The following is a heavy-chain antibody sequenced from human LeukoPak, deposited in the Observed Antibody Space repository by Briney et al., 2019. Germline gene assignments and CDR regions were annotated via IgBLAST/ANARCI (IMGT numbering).Heavy chain of an antibody. J-gene: IGHJ4*02. V-gene: IGHV4-34*01. CDR2: INHSGST. CDR1: GGSFSGYY. D-gene: IGHD3-10*01. CDR3: ARGRPNYYGSGSYYKSGTANFDY. Sequence: SETLSLTCAVYGGSFSGYYWSWIRQPPGKGLEWIGEINHSGSTNYNPSLKSRVTISVDTSKNQFSLKLSSVTAADTAVYYWARGRPNYYGSGSYYKSGTANFDYLGQGALVTVSS.